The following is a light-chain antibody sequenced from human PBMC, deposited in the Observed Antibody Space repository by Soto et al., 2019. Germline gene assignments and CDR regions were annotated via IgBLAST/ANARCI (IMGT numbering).Light chain of an antibody. V-gene: IGKV3-20*01. CDR2: GAS. Sequence: DIVLTQSPGTLSLSPGERATLSCRASQSVSSNLAWYQQKPGQAPRLPIYGASSRATGIPDRFSGSGSGTDFTLTIRRLGPEDSAVYFCQQYGLSPFTFGPGTKVDIK. J-gene: IGKJ3*01. CDR1: QSVSSN. CDR3: QQYGLSPFT.